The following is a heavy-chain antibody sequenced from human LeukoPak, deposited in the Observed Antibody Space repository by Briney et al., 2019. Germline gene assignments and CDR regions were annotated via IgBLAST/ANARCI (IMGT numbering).Heavy chain of an antibody. CDR2: INHSGST. Sequence: SETLSLTCTVSGDSISHYYWSWIRQPPGKGLEWIGEINHSGSTNYNPSLKSRVTISVDTSKNQFSLKLSSVTAADTAVYYCASSNCSSTSCYTLYDYWGQGTLVTVSS. CDR1: GDSISHYY. CDR3: ASSNCSSTSCYTLYDY. V-gene: IGHV4-34*01. D-gene: IGHD2-2*02. J-gene: IGHJ4*02.